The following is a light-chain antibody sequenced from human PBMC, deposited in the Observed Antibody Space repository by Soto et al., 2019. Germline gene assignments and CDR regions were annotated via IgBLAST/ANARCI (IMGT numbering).Light chain of an antibody. Sequence: QSVLTQPPSVSAAPGQKVTISCSGSSSNIGSNFVSWYQQVPGTAPKLLIYDNNKRPSGIPDRFSGSKSGNTASLTISGLQAEDEADYYCSSYRTGGPFVFGTGTKVTVL. V-gene: IGLV1-51*01. J-gene: IGLJ1*01. CDR2: DNN. CDR1: SSNIGSNF. CDR3: SSYRTGGPFV.